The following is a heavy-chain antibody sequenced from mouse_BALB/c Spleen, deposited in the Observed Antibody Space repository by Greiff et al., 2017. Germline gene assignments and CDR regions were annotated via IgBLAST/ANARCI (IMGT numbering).Heavy chain of an antibody. CDR3: ARRWLLHSYAMDY. CDR1: GYSITSDYA. J-gene: IGHJ4*01. D-gene: IGHD2-3*01. CDR2: ISYSGST. V-gene: IGHV3-2*02. Sequence: EVKLQESGPGLVKPSQSLSLTCTVTGYSITSDYAWNWIRQFPGNKLEWMGYISYSGSTSYNPSLKSRISITRDTSKNQFFLQLNSVTTEDTATYYCARRWLLHSYAMDYWGQGTSVTVSS.